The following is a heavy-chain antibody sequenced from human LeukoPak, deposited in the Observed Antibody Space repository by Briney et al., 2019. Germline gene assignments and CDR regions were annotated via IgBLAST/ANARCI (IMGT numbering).Heavy chain of an antibody. CDR2: ISYDGSNK. CDR3: AIGLVRGNFDY. CDR1: GFTFSSYG. D-gene: IGHD6-19*01. V-gene: IGHV3-30*03. J-gene: IGHJ4*02. Sequence: GGSLRPSCAASGFTFSSYGMHWVRQAPGKGLEWVAVISYDGSNKYYADSVKGRFTISRDNSKNTLYLQMNSLRAEDTAVYYCAIGLVRGNFDYWGQGTLVTVSS.